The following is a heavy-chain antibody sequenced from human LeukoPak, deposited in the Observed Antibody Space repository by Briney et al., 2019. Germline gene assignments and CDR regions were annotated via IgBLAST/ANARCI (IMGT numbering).Heavy chain of an antibody. V-gene: IGHV4-59*01. CDR3: ARSLTEMAPDY. J-gene: IGHJ4*02. D-gene: IGHD5-24*01. Sequence: SETLSLTCTVSGGSISSYYWSWIRQPPGKGLEWIGYIYYSGSTNYNPSLKSRVTISVDTSKNQFSLKLSSVTAADTAVYHCARSLTEMAPDYWGQGTLVTVSS. CDR2: IYYSGST. CDR1: GGSISSYY.